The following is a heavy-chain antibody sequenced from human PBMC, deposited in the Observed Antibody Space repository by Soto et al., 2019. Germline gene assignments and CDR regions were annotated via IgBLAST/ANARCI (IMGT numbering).Heavy chain of an antibody. CDR2: ISGSGGSP. CDR3: AKGLSGDDHNDAFAI. Sequence: EVQLLESGGGLVQPGGSLRLSCAASGFTFSSYAMSWVRQAPGKWLEWVSAISGSGGSPYYADSVKGRFTISRDNSKNTLYLQMNSMRAEDTAVDYCAKGLSGDDHNDAFAIWGQGTMVTVSS. V-gene: IGHV3-23*01. CDR1: GFTFSSYA. J-gene: IGHJ3*02. D-gene: IGHD2-21*01.